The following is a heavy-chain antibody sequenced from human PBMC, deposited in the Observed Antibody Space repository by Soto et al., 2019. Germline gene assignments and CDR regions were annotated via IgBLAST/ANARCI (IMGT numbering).Heavy chain of an antibody. D-gene: IGHD3-3*01. CDR1: GDSFISTSYY. J-gene: IGHJ4*02. CDR3: SRDFWSGYYTGPFDY. CDR2: IDYSGST. V-gene: IGHV4-39*02. Sequence: PSETLSLTCTVSGDSFISTSYYWGWIRQPPGKGLEWIGSIDYSGSTYYNPSLKSRVTISVDTSKNQFSLELSSVTAADTAVYYCSRDFWSGYYTGPFDYWGQGAQVTVSS.